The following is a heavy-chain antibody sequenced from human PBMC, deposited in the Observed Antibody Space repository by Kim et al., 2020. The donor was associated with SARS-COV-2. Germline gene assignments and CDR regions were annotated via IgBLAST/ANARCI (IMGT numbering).Heavy chain of an antibody. D-gene: IGHD3-16*02. CDR3: ARGVRLLERLGELSSRYFDL. CDR2: INHSGST. Sequence: SETLSLTCAVYGGSFSGYYWSWIRQPPGKGLEWIGEINHSGSTNYNPSLKSRVTISVDTSKNQFSLKLSSVTAADTAVYYCARGVRLLERLGELSSRYFDLWGRGTLVTVSS. J-gene: IGHJ2*01. V-gene: IGHV4-34*01. CDR1: GGSFSGYY.